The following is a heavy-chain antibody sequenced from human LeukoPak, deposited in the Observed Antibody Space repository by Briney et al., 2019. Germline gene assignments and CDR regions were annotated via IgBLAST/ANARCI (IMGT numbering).Heavy chain of an antibody. V-gene: IGHV4-34*01. CDR3: ARDYSSSFYYFDY. J-gene: IGHJ4*02. D-gene: IGHD4-11*01. CDR1: GGSFSGYY. Sequence: SETLSLTCAVYGGSFSGYYWSWIRQPPGKGLEWIGEINHSGSTNYNPSLKSRVTISLDTSKNQLSLKLSSVTAADTAVYYCARDYSSSFYYFDYWGQGTLVTVSS. CDR2: INHSGST.